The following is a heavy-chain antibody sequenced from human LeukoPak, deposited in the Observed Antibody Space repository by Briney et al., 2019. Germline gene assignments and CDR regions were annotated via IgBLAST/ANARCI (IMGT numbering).Heavy chain of an antibody. CDR3: ATATQPRGYFLH. J-gene: IGHJ1*01. CDR1: GYTFTTYS. Sequence: ASVKVSCKASGYTFTTYSLAWVRQAPGQSLEWMGCISVNNGGTNYAQSFQDRVTLTRDTSTNTASLELRSMRSDDTAIIYCATATQPRGYFLHWGQGTLVTVSS. CDR2: ISVNNGGT. V-gene: IGHV1-18*01. D-gene: IGHD2-2*01.